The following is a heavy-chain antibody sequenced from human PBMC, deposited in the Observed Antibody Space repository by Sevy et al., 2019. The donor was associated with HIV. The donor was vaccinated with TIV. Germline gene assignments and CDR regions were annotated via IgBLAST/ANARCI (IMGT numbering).Heavy chain of an antibody. J-gene: IGHJ4*02. Sequence: GGSLRLSCAASGFTFSSYSMNWVRQAPGKGLEWVSSISSSSSYIYYADSVKGRFTISRDNAKNSLYLQMNSLRAEDTAVYYCARWGVQLCPVCDDYWGQGTLVTVSS. D-gene: IGHD5-18*01. V-gene: IGHV3-21*01. CDR1: GFTFSSYS. CDR2: ISSSSSYI. CDR3: ARWGVQLCPVCDDY.